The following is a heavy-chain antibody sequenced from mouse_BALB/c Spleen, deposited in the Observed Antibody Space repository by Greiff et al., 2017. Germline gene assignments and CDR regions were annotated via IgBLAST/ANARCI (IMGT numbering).Heavy chain of an antibody. Sequence: EVKLVESGGGLVQPGGSRKLSCAASGFTFSSFGMHWVRQAPEKGLEWVAYISSGSSTIYYADTVKGRFTISRENPKNTLFLQMTSLRSEDTAMYYCARTDYDYFDYWGQGTTLTVSS. D-gene: IGHD2-4*01. CDR3: ARTDYDYFDY. CDR1: GFTFSSFG. V-gene: IGHV5-17*02. CDR2: ISSGSSTI. J-gene: IGHJ2*01.